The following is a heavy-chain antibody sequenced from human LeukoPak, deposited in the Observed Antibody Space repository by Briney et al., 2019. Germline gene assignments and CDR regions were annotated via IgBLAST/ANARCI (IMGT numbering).Heavy chain of an antibody. CDR1: GFTFSNYA. CDR3: AKTSKYSTTWYDY. CDR2: ISGDGGST. Sequence: PGGSLRLSCAASGFTFSNYAMSWVRQAPGKGLEWVSGISGDGGSTYYADSVKGRFTISRGSSENALYLQMNSLRPEDTAVYNCAKTSKYSTTWYDYWGQGTLVTVSS. D-gene: IGHD6-13*01. J-gene: IGHJ4*02. V-gene: IGHV3-23*01.